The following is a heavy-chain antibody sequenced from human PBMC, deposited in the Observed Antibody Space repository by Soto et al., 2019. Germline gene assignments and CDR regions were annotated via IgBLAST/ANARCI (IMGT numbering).Heavy chain of an antibody. V-gene: IGHV3-23*01. CDR3: AKSLGSGSDYSGLYNWFAP. D-gene: IGHD3-10*01. CDR2: ISGSGGST. Sequence: GGSLRLSCAASEFTFSSYAMSWVRQPPGKGLEWVSAISGSGGSTYYADSVKGRSTISRDNSKNTLYLQMNSLRAEDTAVYYCAKSLGSGSDYSGLYNWFAPWGQGTLVTVS. CDR1: EFTFSSYA. J-gene: IGHJ5*02.